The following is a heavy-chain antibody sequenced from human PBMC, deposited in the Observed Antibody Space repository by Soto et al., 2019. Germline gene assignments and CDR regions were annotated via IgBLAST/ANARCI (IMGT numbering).Heavy chain of an antibody. D-gene: IGHD6-6*01. J-gene: IGHJ4*02. Sequence: SETLSLTCAVYGGSFSAYYWSLIRQPPGKGLEWIGEINHSGSTNYNPSLKSRVTISVDTSKNQFSLRLTSVTAADTAVYYCARNGFQAARSYDYWGQGTLVTVSS. CDR3: ARNGFQAARSYDY. V-gene: IGHV4-34*01. CDR1: GGSFSAYY. CDR2: INHSGST.